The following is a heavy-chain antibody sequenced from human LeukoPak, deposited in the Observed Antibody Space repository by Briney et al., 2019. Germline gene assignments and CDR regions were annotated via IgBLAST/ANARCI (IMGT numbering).Heavy chain of an antibody. D-gene: IGHD2-2*01. CDR3: AKGGKVVVVPAAIHVDTAMGSFDY. CDR2: ISGGGGST. J-gene: IGHJ4*02. CDR1: GFTFSSYA. V-gene: IGHV3-23*01. Sequence: GGSLRLSCAASGFTFSSYAMSWVRQAPGKGLEWVSAISGGGGSTYYADSVKGRFTISRDNSKNTLYLQMNSLRAEDTAVYYCAKGGKVVVVPAAIHVDTAMGSFDYWGQGTLVTVSS.